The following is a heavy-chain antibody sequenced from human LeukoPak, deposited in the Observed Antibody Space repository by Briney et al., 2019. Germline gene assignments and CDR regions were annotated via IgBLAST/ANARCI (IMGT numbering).Heavy chain of an antibody. D-gene: IGHD3-10*01. J-gene: IGHJ4*02. CDR1: GGSINNSSYY. CDR3: ARQGDYYGSGSYPVHFDY. V-gene: IGHV4-39*01. Sequence: ASETLSLTCTVSGGSINNSSYYWSWIRQPPGKGLEWIGEINHSGSTNYNPSLKSRVTISVDTSKNQFSLKLSSVTAADTAVYYCARQGDYYGSGSYPVHFDYWGQGTLVTVSS. CDR2: INHSGST.